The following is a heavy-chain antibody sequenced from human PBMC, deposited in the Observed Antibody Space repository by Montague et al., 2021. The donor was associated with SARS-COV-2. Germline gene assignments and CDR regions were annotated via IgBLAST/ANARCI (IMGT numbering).Heavy chain of an antibody. D-gene: IGHD2-21*02. Sequence: SETLSLTCNVSGGSMNLYYWTWVRQPDGKGMERIGRFYLSGSTNSNPYPSSRVNMSVDMSKNQISLTLTSVTAADTAIYYCAGGLIRGDHGLDVWGQGTTVSVSS. CDR3: AGGLIRGDHGLDV. CDR2: FYLSGST. CDR1: GGSMNLYY. J-gene: IGHJ6*02. V-gene: IGHV4-4*07.